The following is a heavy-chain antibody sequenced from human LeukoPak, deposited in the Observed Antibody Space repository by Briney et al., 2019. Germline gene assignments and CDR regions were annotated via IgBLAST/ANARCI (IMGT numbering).Heavy chain of an antibody. Sequence: PGGSLRLSCAASGFTFSSYNMNWVRQAPGKGLEWVSCISSSSDNMYYADSVKGRFTISRDNAKNSLYLQMNSLRAEDTAVYYCARTKGDGRFNWNYFDYWGQGTLATVSS. CDR3: ARTKGDGRFNWNYFDY. CDR1: GFTFSSYN. CDR2: ISSSSDNM. V-gene: IGHV3-21*01. J-gene: IGHJ4*02. D-gene: IGHD1-20*01.